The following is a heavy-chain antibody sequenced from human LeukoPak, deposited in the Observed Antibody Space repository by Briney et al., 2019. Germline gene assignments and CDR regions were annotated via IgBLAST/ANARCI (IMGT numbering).Heavy chain of an antibody. CDR1: GGSISSSSYY. J-gene: IGHJ4*02. CDR2: IYYSGST. Sequence: SETLSLTCTVSGGSISSSSYYWVWIRQPPGKGLEWIGSIYYSGSTYYNPSLKSRVTISVDTSKNQFSLKLSSVTAADTAVYYCARVVPGYCSSNSCYGEDYWGQGTLVTVSS. V-gene: IGHV4-39*07. CDR3: ARVVPGYCSSNSCYGEDY. D-gene: IGHD2-2*01.